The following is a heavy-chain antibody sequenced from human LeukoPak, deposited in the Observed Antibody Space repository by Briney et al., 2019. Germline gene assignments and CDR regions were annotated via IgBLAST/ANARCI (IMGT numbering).Heavy chain of an antibody. CDR2: INPSGGST. CDR1: GYTFTSYY. CDR3: AREDTYGEYRPFDF. D-gene: IGHD5-18*01. V-gene: IGHV1-46*01. Sequence: ASVKVSCKASGYTFTSYYMHWVRQAPGQGLEWMGIINPSGGSTSYAQKFQGRVTLTRDTSLSTAYMELNSLTFDDTAIYYCAREDTYGEYRPFDFWGQGAPVTVSS. J-gene: IGHJ4*02.